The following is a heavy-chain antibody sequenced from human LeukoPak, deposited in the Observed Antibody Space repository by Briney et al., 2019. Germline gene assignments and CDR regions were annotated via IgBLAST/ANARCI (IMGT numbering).Heavy chain of an antibody. CDR1: GFTFSSYA. Sequence: GGSLRLSCAASGFTFSSYAMSWVRQAPGKGLEWVSAISGSGGGTYYADSVKGRFTISRDNSKNTLYLQMNSLRAEDTAVYYCAKDPKVVPAAIAWGQGTLVTVSS. CDR2: ISGSGGGT. V-gene: IGHV3-23*01. D-gene: IGHD2-2*01. J-gene: IGHJ5*02. CDR3: AKDPKVVPAAIA.